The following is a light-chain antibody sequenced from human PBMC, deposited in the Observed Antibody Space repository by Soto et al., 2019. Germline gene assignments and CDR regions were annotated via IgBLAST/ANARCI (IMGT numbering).Light chain of an antibody. J-gene: IGKJ5*01. Sequence: DIVMSQTPLSLSVTPGQPASISCRSSQSLLSSGGETYLFWYLQRPGQSPQLLIYEVSNRISAVPDRFSGSGSATDFTLKISRVEAEDAGVYYYMQSTQLPLALGQGTRLEI. CDR3: MQSTQLPLA. CDR2: EVS. CDR1: QSLLSSGGETY. V-gene: IGKV2D-29*02.